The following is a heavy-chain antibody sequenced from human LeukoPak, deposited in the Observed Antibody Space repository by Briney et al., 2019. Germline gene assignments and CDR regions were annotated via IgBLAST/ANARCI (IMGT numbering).Heavy chain of an antibody. Sequence: ASVKVTCKASGYTFTSYGISWVRQAPGQGPESMGWISAYNSNTNYAQKLQGRVTITTDTSTSTAYMELGSLRSGDTAVYYCARLSDIVVVVAATDAFDIWGQGAMVTVSS. CDR2: ISAYNSNT. J-gene: IGHJ3*02. CDR3: ARLSDIVVVVAATDAFDI. D-gene: IGHD2-15*01. CDR1: GYTFTSYG. V-gene: IGHV1-18*01.